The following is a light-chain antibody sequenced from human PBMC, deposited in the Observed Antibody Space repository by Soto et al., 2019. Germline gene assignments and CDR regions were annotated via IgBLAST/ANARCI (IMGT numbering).Light chain of an antibody. CDR3: QQYKDYPLT. J-gene: IGKJ4*01. Sequence: DIQMTQSPSTLSASVGDRVTITCRASQNINSWLAWYQQKPGKAPKLLIYKASNLESGVPSRFSGSGSGTDFTLTISSLQPDDSATYYCQQYKDYPLTFGGGTKVDIK. CDR1: QNINSW. CDR2: KAS. V-gene: IGKV1-5*03.